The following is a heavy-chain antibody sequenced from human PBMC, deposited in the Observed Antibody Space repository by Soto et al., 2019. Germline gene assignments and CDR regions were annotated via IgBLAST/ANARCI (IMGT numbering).Heavy chain of an antibody. J-gene: IGHJ4*02. CDR3: ATSYGSGSSPFDY. CDR2: VNPILAMS. Sequence: SVKVSCKASGTTISFHTLNWIRQAPGQGFEWVGRVNPILAMSSSAHKFQGRVSMFADKSTGTAYMVLRSLRSDDMAVYYCATSYGSGSSPFDYWGQGTLVTVSS. D-gene: IGHD3-10*01. CDR1: GTTISFHT. V-gene: IGHV1-69*02.